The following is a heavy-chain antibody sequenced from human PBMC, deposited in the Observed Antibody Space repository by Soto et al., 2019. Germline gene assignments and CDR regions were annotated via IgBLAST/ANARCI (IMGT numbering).Heavy chain of an antibody. CDR1: GGSITTGDNC. Sequence: PSETLSLTCAVSGGSITTGDNCWAWIRQTPGRGLEWIANIRHSGSTYYNSSLKSRVTISKETSKNQFSLKLASVTAADTGVHYCARGARGYTYGPYYFDLWGPGTLVTVSS. D-gene: IGHD5-18*01. CDR3: ARGARGYTYGPYYFDL. CDR2: IRHSGST. V-gene: IGHV4-30-2*01. J-gene: IGHJ4*01.